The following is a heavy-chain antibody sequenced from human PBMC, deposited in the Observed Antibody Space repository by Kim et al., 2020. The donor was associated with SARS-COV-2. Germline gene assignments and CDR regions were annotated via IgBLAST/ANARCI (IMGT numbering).Heavy chain of an antibody. Sequence: SETLSLTCTVSGGSISSSSYYWGWIRQPPGKGLEWIGSIYYSGSTYYNPSLKSRVTISVDTSKNQFSLKLSSVTAADTAVYYCAEGTVTESEYFQHWGQGTLVTVSS. CDR2: IYYSGST. V-gene: IGHV4-39*01. CDR3: AEGTVTESEYFQH. D-gene: IGHD4-17*01. CDR1: GGSISSSSYY. J-gene: IGHJ1*01.